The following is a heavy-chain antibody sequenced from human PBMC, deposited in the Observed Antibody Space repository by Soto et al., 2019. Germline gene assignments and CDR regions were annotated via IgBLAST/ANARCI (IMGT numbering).Heavy chain of an antibody. D-gene: IGHD3-16*01. J-gene: IGHJ5*02. CDR1: GYSFTNND. CDR3: ARMATFGSLNWFDP. V-gene: IGHV1-8*01. Sequence: ASVKVSCKASGYSFTNNDVCWVRQATGQGLEWMGWMNPGSGDTGYAQKFQGRVTMTRDISIATAYMELSSLRSDDTAIYYCARMATFGSLNWFDPWGQETLVTVSS. CDR2: MNPGSGDT.